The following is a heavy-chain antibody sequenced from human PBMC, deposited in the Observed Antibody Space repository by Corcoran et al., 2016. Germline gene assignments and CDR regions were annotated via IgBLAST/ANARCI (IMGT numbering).Heavy chain of an antibody. J-gene: IGHJ6*02. Sequence: QVQLQQWGAGLLKPSETLSLTCAVYGGSFSGYYWSWIRQPPGKGLEWIGEINHSGSTNYNPSLKSRVTISVDTSKNQFSLKLSSVTAADTAGYYCARAASYYYYGMDVWGQGTTVTVSS. V-gene: IGHV4-34*01. CDR1: GGSFSGYY. CDR3: ARAASYYYYGMDV. CDR2: INHSGST.